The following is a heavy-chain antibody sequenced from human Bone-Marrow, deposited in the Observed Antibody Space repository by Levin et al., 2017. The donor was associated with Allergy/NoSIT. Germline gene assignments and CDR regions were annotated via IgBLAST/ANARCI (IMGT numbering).Heavy chain of an antibody. Sequence: SCAASGFTFDMYAMSWVRQAPGRGLEWVAGIFASGGHTYYADSVKGRFTISRDNSKNTLFLQMNNLRAEDTAIYYCADFVDYGDNWGQGTLVTVSS. CDR3: ADFVDYGDN. CDR1: GFTFDMYA. V-gene: IGHV3-23*01. D-gene: IGHD3-3*01. J-gene: IGHJ4*02. CDR2: IFASGGHT.